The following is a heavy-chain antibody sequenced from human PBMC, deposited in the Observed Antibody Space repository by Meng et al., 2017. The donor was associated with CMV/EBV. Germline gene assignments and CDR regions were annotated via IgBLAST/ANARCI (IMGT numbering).Heavy chain of an antibody. D-gene: IGHD1-1*01. CDR1: VFSVSGNC. CDR3: VRDRRGNGGGTRGFDY. V-gene: IGHV3-53*01. CDR2: IHNNGDT. J-gene: IGHJ4*02. Sequence: GEWGESGGGFNQAGGSRRLCCARSVFSVSGNCMSWVRQAPGRGLEWVSIIHNNGDTYYADSVRGRFTISRDSSKNTLYLQMNSLRAEDTAIYYCVRDRRGNGGGTRGFDYWGQGTLVTVSS.